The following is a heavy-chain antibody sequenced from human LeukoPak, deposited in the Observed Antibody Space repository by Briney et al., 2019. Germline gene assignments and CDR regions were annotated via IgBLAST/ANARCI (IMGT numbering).Heavy chain of an antibody. D-gene: IGHD6-19*01. Sequence: GASVKVSCKASGYTFTSYGISWVRQAPGQGLEWMGWISAYNGNTNYAQKLQGRVTMTTDTSTSTAYMELRSLRSDDTAVYYCARDGYNMYSSGWYIGWFDPWGQGTLVTVSS. CDR1: GYTFTSYG. J-gene: IGHJ5*02. CDR2: ISAYNGNT. CDR3: ARDGYNMYSSGWYIGWFDP. V-gene: IGHV1-18*01.